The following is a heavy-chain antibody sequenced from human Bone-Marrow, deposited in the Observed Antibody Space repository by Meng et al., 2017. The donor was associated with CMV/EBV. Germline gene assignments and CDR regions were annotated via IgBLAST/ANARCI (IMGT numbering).Heavy chain of an antibody. J-gene: IGHJ6*02. CDR1: GFTFSSYG. Sequence: GGSLRLSCAASGFTFSSYGMHWVRQAQGKGLGWVAFIRYDGSNKYYADSVKGRFTISRDNSKTTLYLQMNSPRAEDTAVYYCSKDESVAARGMDVWGQGTTVTVSS. CDR3: SKDESVAARGMDV. D-gene: IGHD6-6*01. CDR2: IRYDGSNK. V-gene: IGHV3-30*02.